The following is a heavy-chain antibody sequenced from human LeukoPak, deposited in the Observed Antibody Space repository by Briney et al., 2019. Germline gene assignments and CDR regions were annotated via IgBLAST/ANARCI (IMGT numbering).Heavy chain of an antibody. CDR1: GYTFTSYD. CDR3: ARGRTSGWNLSYYYYYYMDV. V-gene: IGHV1-8*01. J-gene: IGHJ6*03. CDR2: MNPNSGNT. Sequence: ASVKVSCKASGYTFTSYDINWVRQATGQGLEWMGWMNPNSGNTGYARKFQGRVTMTRNTSISTAYMELSSLRSEDTAVYYCARGRTSGWNLSYYYYYYMDVWGKGTTVTVSS. D-gene: IGHD3-10*01.